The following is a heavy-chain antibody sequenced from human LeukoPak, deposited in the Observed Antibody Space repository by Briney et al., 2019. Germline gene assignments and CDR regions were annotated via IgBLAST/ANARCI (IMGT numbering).Heavy chain of an antibody. CDR2: INPNSGGT. V-gene: IGHV1-2*06. CDR1: GYTFTGYY. CDR3: ARGSYSNYGYYFDY. J-gene: IGHJ4*02. D-gene: IGHD4-11*01. Sequence: APVKVSCKTSGYTFTGYYIHWVRQAPGQGLEWMGRINPNSGGTNYAQKFQDRVTMTRDTSMSTAYMELSRLRSDDTAVYYCARGSYSNYGYYFDYWGQGTLVTVSS.